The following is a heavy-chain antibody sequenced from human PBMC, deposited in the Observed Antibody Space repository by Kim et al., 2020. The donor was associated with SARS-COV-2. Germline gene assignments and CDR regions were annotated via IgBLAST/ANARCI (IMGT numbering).Heavy chain of an antibody. CDR2: IKQDGSEQ. V-gene: IGHV3-7*01. CDR1: GFGFNKYW. J-gene: IGHJ4*02. CDR3: AREYKTFVFDY. Sequence: GGSLRLSCVASGFGFNKYWMNWVRQAPGKGLEWVANIKQDGSEQTFADSVKGRFTISRDNAKNSLYLQMNSLRAEDTAVYYCAREYKTFVFDYWGQGALVTVSS. D-gene: IGHD1-1*01.